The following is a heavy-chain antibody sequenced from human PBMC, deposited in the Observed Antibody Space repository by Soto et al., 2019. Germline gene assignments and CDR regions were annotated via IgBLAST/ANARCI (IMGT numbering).Heavy chain of an antibody. Sequence: QVQLQQWGAGLLKPSETLSLTCAVFGGSVNSGNYYWSWIRQPPGKGLEWIGEMSHSDGTHSNPSLKSRVTISVDTSMTQFPPKMTAVTAADTALYYCARVERGTATTVVDAFDIWGPGTMVTVSA. J-gene: IGHJ3*02. CDR2: MSHSDGT. V-gene: IGHV4-34*01. CDR3: ARVERGTATTVVDAFDI. D-gene: IGHD1-1*01. CDR1: GGSVNSGNYY.